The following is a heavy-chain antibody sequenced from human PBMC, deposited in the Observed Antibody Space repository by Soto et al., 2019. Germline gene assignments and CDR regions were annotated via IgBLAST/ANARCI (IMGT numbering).Heavy chain of an antibody. Sequence: QVQLVQSGAEVKKPGSSVKVSCKASGGTFSSYAISWVRQAPGQGLEWTGGIIPIFGTANYAQKFQGRVTITADESTSTGYRELSSLRSEDTAVYYCASTVSRYYYYGMDVWGQGTTVTVSS. D-gene: IGHD4-4*01. J-gene: IGHJ6*02. CDR3: ASTVSRYYYYGMDV. V-gene: IGHV1-69*12. CDR2: IIPIFGTA. CDR1: GGTFSSYA.